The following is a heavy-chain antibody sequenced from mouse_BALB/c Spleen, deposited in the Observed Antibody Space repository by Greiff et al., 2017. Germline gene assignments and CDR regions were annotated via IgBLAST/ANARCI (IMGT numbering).Heavy chain of an antibody. D-gene: IGHD2-1*01. CDR1: GFTFSSYT. J-gene: IGHJ4*01. V-gene: IGHV5-12-2*01. Sequence: EVKVVESGGGLVQPGGSLKLSCAASGFTFSSYTMSWVRQTPEKRLEWVAYISNGGGSTYYPDTVKGRFTISRDNAKNTLYLQMSSLKSEDTAMYYCASHYGNYDYYAMDYWGQGTSVTVSS. CDR3: ASHYGNYDYYAMDY. CDR2: ISNGGGST.